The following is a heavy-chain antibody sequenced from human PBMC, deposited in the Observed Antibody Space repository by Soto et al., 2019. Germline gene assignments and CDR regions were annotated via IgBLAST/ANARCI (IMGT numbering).Heavy chain of an antibody. V-gene: IGHV3-30*18. Sequence: GGSLRLSCAASGFSFSSYGMHWVRQAPGKGLEWVAVISYDGSNKYYADSVKGRFTISRDNSKNTLYLQMNSLGAEDTAVYYCAKDLPKLLWFGESRGCGMDVWGQGTTVTVSS. D-gene: IGHD3-10*01. J-gene: IGHJ6*02. CDR2: ISYDGSNK. CDR1: GFSFSSYG. CDR3: AKDLPKLLWFGESRGCGMDV.